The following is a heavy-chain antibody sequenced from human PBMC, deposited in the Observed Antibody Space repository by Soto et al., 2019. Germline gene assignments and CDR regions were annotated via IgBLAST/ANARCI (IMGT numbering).Heavy chain of an antibody. CDR1: GFTFSSYW. V-gene: IGHV3-74*01. CDR2: IKSDGGGI. Sequence: VQLVESGGGLVQPGGSLRLSCAASGFTFSSYWRHWVRQAPGKGLVWVSRIKSDGGGISYADSVKGRFTISRDNAKNTLQLHMNSLRAEDTAVYYCARDGYSYGYGAFDIWGQGTMVTVSS. J-gene: IGHJ3*02. D-gene: IGHD5-18*01. CDR3: ARDGYSYGYGAFDI.